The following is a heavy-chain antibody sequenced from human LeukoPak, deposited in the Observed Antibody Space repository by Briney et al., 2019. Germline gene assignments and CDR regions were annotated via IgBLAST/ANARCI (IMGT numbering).Heavy chain of an antibody. D-gene: IGHD3-10*01. V-gene: IGHV3-66*01. CDR3: ARVGSGSYYVY. CDR2: IYSGGST. Sequence: GGSLRLSCAASGFTVSSNYMSWVRQAPGKGLEWVSVIYSGGSTYYADSVKGRFTISRDNSKNTLYLQMNSLRAEDTAVYYCARVGSGSYYVYWGQGTLDTVSS. J-gene: IGHJ4*02. CDR1: GFTVSSNY.